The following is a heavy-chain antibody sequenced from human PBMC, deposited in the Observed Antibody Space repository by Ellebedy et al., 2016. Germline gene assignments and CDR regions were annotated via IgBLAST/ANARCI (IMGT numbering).Heavy chain of an antibody. V-gene: IGHV1-8*01. CDR2: MNPNSGNT. J-gene: IGHJ2*01. CDR3: ARGPYSSSWFNYWYFDL. CDR1: GYTFTSYD. D-gene: IGHD6-13*01. Sequence: ASVKVSCXASGYTFTSYDINWVRQATGQGLEWMGWMNPNSGNTGYAQKFQGRVTMTRNTSISTAYMELSSLRSEDTAVYYCARGPYSSSWFNYWYFDLWGRGTLVTVSS.